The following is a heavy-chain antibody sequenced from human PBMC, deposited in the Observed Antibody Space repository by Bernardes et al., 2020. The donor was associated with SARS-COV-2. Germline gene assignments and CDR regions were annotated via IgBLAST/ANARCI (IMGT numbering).Heavy chain of an antibody. Sequence: GGSLRLSCAASGFTFSDYPMNWVRQAPGKGLEWVSSISSSSSYIYYADSVRGRFTISRDNARNSLSLLMNSLKVEDTAVYYCARDPYDYTWGSYRHFDYWGQGALVTVSS. CDR2: ISSSSSYI. CDR3: ARDPYDYTWGSYRHFDY. V-gene: IGHV3-21*01. CDR1: GFTFSDYP. J-gene: IGHJ4*02. D-gene: IGHD3-16*02.